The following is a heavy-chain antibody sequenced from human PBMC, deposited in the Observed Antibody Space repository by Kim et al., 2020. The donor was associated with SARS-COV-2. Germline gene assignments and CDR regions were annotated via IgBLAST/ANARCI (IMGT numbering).Heavy chain of an antibody. CDR1: GGSISSSSYY. CDR2: IDYSGST. J-gene: IGHJ4*02. D-gene: IGHD2-15*01. CDR3: ARERVGLGYCSDGSCYPPDY. V-gene: IGHV4-39*07. Sequence: SETLSLTCTVSGGSISSSSYYWGWIRQPPGKGLEWIGSIDYSGSTYYNPSLKSRVTISLNTSKNQFSLKLSSVTAADTAVYYCARERVGLGYCSDGSCYPPDYWGQGTLVTVSS.